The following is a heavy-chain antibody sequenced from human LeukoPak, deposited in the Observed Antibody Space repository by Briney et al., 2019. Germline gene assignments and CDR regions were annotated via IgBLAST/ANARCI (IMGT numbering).Heavy chain of an antibody. CDR1: GGSISSFY. V-gene: IGHV4-4*08. J-gene: IGHJ3*02. CDR2: ISYTGNT. CDR3: AREGGFHSPAGI. Sequence: PSETLSLTCTVSGGSISSFYWSWIRQSPGKGLEWIGYISYTGNTNYNPSLKSQVTISVDTSKNQFSLKLSSVTAADTAVYYCAREGGFHSPAGIWGQGTMVTVSS. D-gene: IGHD1-26*01.